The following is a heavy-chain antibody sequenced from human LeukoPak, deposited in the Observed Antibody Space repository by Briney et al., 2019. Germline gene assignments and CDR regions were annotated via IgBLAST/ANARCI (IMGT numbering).Heavy chain of an antibody. CDR3: ARGQFWSGYSI. D-gene: IGHD3-3*02. Sequence: KPSETLSLTCAVYGVSFSGYYWSWIRQPPGKGLEWIGEINHRRSTNYNPSLKSRVTMSVDTSKNQFSLNLSSVTAADTAVYYCARGQFWSGYSIWGQGTLVTVSS. CDR1: GVSFSGYY. CDR2: INHRRST. V-gene: IGHV4-34*01. J-gene: IGHJ4*02.